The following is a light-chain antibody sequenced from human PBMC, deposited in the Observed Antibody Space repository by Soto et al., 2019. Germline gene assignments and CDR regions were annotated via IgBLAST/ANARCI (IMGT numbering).Light chain of an antibody. V-gene: IGLV2-14*01. CDR2: EVH. J-gene: IGLJ2*01. Sequence: QSVLTQPASVSGSPGQSITISCTGTSSDVGVSNYVSWYQQHPGKAPKLMIYEVHNRPSGVSNRFSASKSGNTASLTISGLQAEDEAYYYCSSYTVSTAPVVFGGGTQLTVL. CDR3: SSYTVSTAPVV. CDR1: SSDVGVSNY.